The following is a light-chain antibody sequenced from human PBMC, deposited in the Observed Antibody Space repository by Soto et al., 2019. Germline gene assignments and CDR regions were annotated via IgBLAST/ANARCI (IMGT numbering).Light chain of an antibody. CDR1: QSVSTF. J-gene: IGKJ1*01. V-gene: IGKV3-11*01. CDR2: GAT. Sequence: EVVLTQSPATLSLSPGERAALSCRASQSVSTFLAWYQQKPGQAPRLLIYGATTRATGIPARFSGSGSGTDFTLSISSLQPDDFATYYCHQYNSYFQTFGQGTKVDIK. CDR3: HQYNSYFQT.